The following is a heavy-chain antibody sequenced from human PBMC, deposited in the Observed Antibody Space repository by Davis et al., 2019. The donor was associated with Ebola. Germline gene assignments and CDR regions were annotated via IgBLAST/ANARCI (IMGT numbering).Heavy chain of an antibody. J-gene: IGHJ4*02. Sequence: SVKVSCKASGYTFTNYHMHWVRQPPGQGLEWMGGIIPIFGTANYAQKFQGRVTITADESTSTAYMELSSLRSDDTAVYYCARNPDYWGQGTLVTVSS. CDR3: ARNPDY. CDR1: GYTFTNYH. V-gene: IGHV1-69*13. CDR2: IIPIFGTA.